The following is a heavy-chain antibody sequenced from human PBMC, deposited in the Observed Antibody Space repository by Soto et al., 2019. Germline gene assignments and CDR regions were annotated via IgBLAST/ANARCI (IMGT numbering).Heavy chain of an antibody. CDR2: ISDYNGNT. V-gene: IGHV1-18*01. CDR1: GYTFTSYG. D-gene: IGHD5-18*01. CDR3: ARDQFDSYGPKGGLDY. J-gene: IGHJ4*02. Sequence: QVQLVQSGAEVKKPGASVKVSCKASGYTFTSYGISWVRQAPGQGLEGMGWISDYNGNTNYAQKLPGRDTMTKYTTTSTAYMELRSLRSDDTSVYYCARDQFDSYGPKGGLDYWGQGTLVTVSS.